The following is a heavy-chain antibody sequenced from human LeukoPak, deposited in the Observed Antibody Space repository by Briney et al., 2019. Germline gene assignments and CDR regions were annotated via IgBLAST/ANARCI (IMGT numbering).Heavy chain of an antibody. Sequence: GGSLRLSCAASGFTFDDYAMHWVRQAPGKGLEWVSGISWNSGSIGYADSVKGRFTISRDNAKNSLYLQMNSLRAEDTALYYCARDADLQGYSSSVFDYWGQGTLVTVSS. J-gene: IGHJ4*02. CDR3: ARDADLQGYSSSVFDY. CDR1: GFTFDDYA. D-gene: IGHD6-6*01. CDR2: ISWNSGSI. V-gene: IGHV3-9*01.